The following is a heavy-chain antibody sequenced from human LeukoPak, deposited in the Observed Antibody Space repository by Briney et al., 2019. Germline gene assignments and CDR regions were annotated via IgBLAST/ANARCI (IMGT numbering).Heavy chain of an antibody. CDR3: ARLGSSWDFFDF. D-gene: IGHD6-13*01. J-gene: IGHJ4*02. V-gene: IGHV3-7*01. CDR1: GFTFSSYA. CDR2: IKQDAGEI. Sequence: GGSLRLSCAASGFTFSSYAMSWVRQLPGKGLEWVANIKQDAGEIRYVDSVKGRFTISRDSAKNSVYLQMNSLRAEDTGVYYCARLGSSWDFFDFWGQGTLVTVS.